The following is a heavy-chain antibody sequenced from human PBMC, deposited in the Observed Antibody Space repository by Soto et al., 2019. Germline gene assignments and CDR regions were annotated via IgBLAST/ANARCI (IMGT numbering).Heavy chain of an antibody. D-gene: IGHD3-9*01. CDR2: INPSGGST. J-gene: IGHJ4*02. CDR3: ARGDYDVLTGHYPLDY. CDR1: GYTLTSYY. Sequence: GASVKVSCKASGYTLTSYYMRWVRQAPGQGLEWMGIINPSGGSTSYAQNYQGRITMTRDTSTTTVYMELSSLRSEDTAVYFCARGDYDVLTGHYPLDYWGQGTLVTVSS. V-gene: IGHV1-46*01.